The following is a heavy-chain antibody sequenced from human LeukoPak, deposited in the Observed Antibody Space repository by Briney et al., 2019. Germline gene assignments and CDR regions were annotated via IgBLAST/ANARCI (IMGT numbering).Heavy chain of an antibody. J-gene: IGHJ4*02. CDR2: IRYDGSNK. Sequence: GWSLRLSCAASAFTFDNYGMHWVRQAPGKGLEWVAFIRYDGSNKYYADSVKGRFTISRDNSKNTLYLQMNSLRAEDTAVYYCAKLPPNSGSYYPVGYWGQGTLVTVSS. D-gene: IGHD1-26*01. CDR3: AKLPPNSGSYYPVGY. CDR1: AFTFDNYG. V-gene: IGHV3-30*02.